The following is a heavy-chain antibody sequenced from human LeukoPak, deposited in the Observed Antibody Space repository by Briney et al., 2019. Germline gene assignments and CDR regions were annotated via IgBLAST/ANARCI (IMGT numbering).Heavy chain of an antibody. CDR1: GGSISNYY. J-gene: IGHJ3*02. CDR3: ASLTTAEAFDI. V-gene: IGHV4-59*12. D-gene: IGHD3-22*01. Sequence: SETLSLTCTVSGGSISNYYWSWIRQPPGKGLEWIGYIYYSGRTDYNPSLKSRVTISVDMSKNHFSLRLSSVTAADTAMYYCASLTTAEAFDIWGQGTMVTVSS. CDR2: IYYSGRT.